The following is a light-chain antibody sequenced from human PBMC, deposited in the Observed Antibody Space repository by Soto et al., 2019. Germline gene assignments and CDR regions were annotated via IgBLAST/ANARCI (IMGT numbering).Light chain of an antibody. CDR1: PSMNIY. CDR3: QQSHSIPHN. Sequence: DIQMTQSPSSLSAYVGDRVTITCRASPSMNIYLNWYQQKPGKAPKLLIYSASSLQSGVPSRFSGSGSGTDFTLSISTLQREDFATYYCQQSHSIPHNFGQGNTLE. J-gene: IGKJ2*01. V-gene: IGKV1-39*01. CDR2: SAS.